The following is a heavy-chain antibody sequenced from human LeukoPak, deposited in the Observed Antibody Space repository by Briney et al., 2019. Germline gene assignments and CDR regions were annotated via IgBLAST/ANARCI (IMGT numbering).Heavy chain of an antibody. CDR3: ARVGSRYDFWSGYYSGFDY. CDR2: IYYSGST. CDR1: GGSISSYY. V-gene: IGHV4-59*01. J-gene: IGHJ4*02. D-gene: IGHD3-3*01. Sequence: PSETLSLTCTVSGGSISSYYWSWIRQPPGKGLEGIGYIYYSGSTNYNPSHKSRVTISVDTSKNQFSLKLSSVTAADTAVYYCARVGSRYDFWSGYYSGFDYWGQGTLVTVSS.